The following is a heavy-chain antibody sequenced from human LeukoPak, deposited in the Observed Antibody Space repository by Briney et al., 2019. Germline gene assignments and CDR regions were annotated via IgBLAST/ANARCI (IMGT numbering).Heavy chain of an antibody. CDR3: ARQPQVAHFDY. CDR1: GYTFTSYG. D-gene: IGHD2-15*01. Sequence: ASVKVSCKASGYTFTSYGISWVRQAPGKGLEWVSSITNNGVYTYYTDSVKGRFTISRDNANNSLYLQMNSLSAEDTAIYYCARQPQVAHFDYWGQGTLVSVSS. J-gene: IGHJ4*02. CDR2: ITNNGVYT. V-gene: IGHV3-21*01.